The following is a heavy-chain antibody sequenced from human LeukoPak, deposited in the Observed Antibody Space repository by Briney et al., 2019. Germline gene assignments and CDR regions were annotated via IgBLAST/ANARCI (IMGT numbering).Heavy chain of an antibody. CDR2: IYTSGST. V-gene: IGHV4-61*02. J-gene: IGHJ5*02. CDR3: AREGLNMVRGVIPKEAWGWFDP. Sequence: PSQTLSLTCTVSGGSISSGSYYWNWIRQPAGKGLEWIGRIYTSGSTNYNPSLKSRVTVSVDTSKNQFSLKLSSVTAADTAVYYYAREGLNMVRGVIPKEAWGWFDPWGQGTLVTVSS. D-gene: IGHD3-10*01. CDR1: GGSISSGSYY.